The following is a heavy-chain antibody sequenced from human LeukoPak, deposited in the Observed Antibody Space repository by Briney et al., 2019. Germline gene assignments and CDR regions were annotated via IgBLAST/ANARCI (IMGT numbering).Heavy chain of an antibody. V-gene: IGHV4-31*03. CDR3: TRGIYYGSFDP. D-gene: IGHD3-10*01. CDR1: GGSISSGGYY. J-gene: IGHJ5*02. Sequence: PSQTLSLTCTVSGGSISSGGYYWSWIRQHPGKGLEWIGYIYYSGSTYYNPSLKSRVTIPVDTSKNQFSLKLSSVTAADTAVYYCTRGIYYGSFDPWGQGTLVTVSS. CDR2: IYYSGST.